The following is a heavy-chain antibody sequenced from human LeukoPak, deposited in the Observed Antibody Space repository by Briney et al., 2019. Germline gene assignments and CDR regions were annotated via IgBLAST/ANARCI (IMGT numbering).Heavy chain of an antibody. D-gene: IGHD6-13*01. CDR1: GGTFSSYA. J-gene: IGHJ4*02. V-gene: IGHV1-2*02. Sequence: ASVEVSCKASGGTFSSYAISWVRQAPGQGLEWMGWINPNSGGTNYAQKFQGRVTMTRDTSTSTAYMELSRLRSDDTAVYYCARASISAAGPGLIDYWGQGTLVTVSS. CDR2: INPNSGGT. CDR3: ARASISAAGPGLIDY.